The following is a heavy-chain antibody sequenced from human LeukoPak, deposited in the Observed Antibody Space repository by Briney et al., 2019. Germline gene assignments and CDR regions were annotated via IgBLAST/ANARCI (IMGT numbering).Heavy chain of an antibody. CDR2: INPSGGST. V-gene: IGHV1-46*01. CDR3: AREHFDWLSVSKINCFDP. J-gene: IGHJ5*02. D-gene: IGHD3-9*01. CDR1: GYTFTDHY. Sequence: ASVKVSCKASGYTFTDHYMHWVRQAPGQGLEWMGIINPSGGSTSYAQKFQDRVTMTRDTSTNTVYMELSSLRSEDTAVYYCAREHFDWLSVSKINCFDPWGQGTLVTVSS.